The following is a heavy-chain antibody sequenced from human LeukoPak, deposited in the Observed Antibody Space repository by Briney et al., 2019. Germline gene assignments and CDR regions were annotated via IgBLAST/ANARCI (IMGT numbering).Heavy chain of an antibody. Sequence: GGSLRLSCAASGFTFSTYSMNWVRQAPGKGLEGVASISSSNIYIYYADSVKGRFTISRDNAKSSLYLQMSSLRAEDTAVYYCARAPYGDNGYTAEVADYWGQGTLVTVSS. CDR1: GFTFSTYS. CDR2: ISSSNIYI. CDR3: ARAPYGDNGYTAEVADY. J-gene: IGHJ4*02. V-gene: IGHV3-21*01. D-gene: IGHD3-16*01.